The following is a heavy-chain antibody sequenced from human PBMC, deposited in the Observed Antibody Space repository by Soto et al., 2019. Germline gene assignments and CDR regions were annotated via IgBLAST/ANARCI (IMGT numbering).Heavy chain of an antibody. CDR3: SRTGGIWERRLDV. Sequence: QVQLVQSGAEVKKPGASVKVSCKDSGYTFTSYDINWVRQATGQGLEWMGWMNPDSGNTGYAQKLQGRVTMTRNTSMSTAYKELSSLRSEGTAVYYCSRTGGIWERRLDVWGQGTTVTVSS. D-gene: IGHD2-15*01. J-gene: IGHJ6*02. CDR2: MNPDSGNT. CDR1: GYTFTSYD. V-gene: IGHV1-8*01.